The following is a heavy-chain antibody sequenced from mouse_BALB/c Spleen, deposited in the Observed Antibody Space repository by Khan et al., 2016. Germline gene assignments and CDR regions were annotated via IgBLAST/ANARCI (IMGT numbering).Heavy chain of an antibody. CDR2: ISYSGST. D-gene: IGHD3-3*01. J-gene: IGHJ3*01. CDR3: AGDLGWFAY. CDR1: GYSITSDYA. V-gene: IGHV3-2*02. Sequence: EAQLQESGPGLVKPSQSLSLTCTVTGYSITSDYAWNWIRQFPGNKLEWMGYISYSGSTSYNPSLKRRISITRDTSKNQFFLRLNSVTTEDTATYYCAGDLGWFAYWGHGTLVTVSA.